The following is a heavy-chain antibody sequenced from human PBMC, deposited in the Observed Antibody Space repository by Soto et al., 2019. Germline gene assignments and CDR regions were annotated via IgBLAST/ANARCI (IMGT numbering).Heavy chain of an antibody. D-gene: IGHD6-6*01. CDR2: ISYDGSNK. J-gene: IGHJ3*02. CDR1: GFTFSSYA. CDR3: ARGLAFSSSWGDAFDI. V-gene: IGHV3-30-3*01. Sequence: SLRLSCAASGFTFSSYAMHWVRQAPGKGLEWVAVISYDGSNKYYADSVKGRFTISRDNSKNTLYLQMNSLRAEDTAVYYCARGLAFSSSWGDAFDIWGQGTMVTVSS.